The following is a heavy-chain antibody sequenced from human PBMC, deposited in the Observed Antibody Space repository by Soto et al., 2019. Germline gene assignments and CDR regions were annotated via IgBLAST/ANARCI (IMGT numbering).Heavy chain of an antibody. CDR2: IIPIFGTA. CDR3: ARDFRYSYGLDY. J-gene: IGHJ4*02. V-gene: IGHV1-69*13. CDR1: GGTFSSYA. Sequence: SVKVSCKASGGTFSSYAISWVRQAPGQGLEWMGGIIPIFGTANYAQKFQGRVTITADESTSTAYMELSSLRSEDTAVYYCARDFRYSYGLDYWGQGTLVTVSS. D-gene: IGHD5-18*01.